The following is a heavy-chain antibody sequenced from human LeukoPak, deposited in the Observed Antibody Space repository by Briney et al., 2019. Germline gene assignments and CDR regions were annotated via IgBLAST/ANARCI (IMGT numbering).Heavy chain of an antibody. Sequence: GGSLRLSCAASGFTFSGSAMHWVRQAPGKGLEYVSAISSNGGSTYYANSVKGRFTISRDNSKNTLYLQMGSLRAEDMAVYYCARDGRSDYYGSGSYVYWGQGTLVTVSS. CDR2: ISSNGGST. CDR3: ARDGRSDYYGSGSYVY. J-gene: IGHJ4*02. CDR1: GFTFSGSA. D-gene: IGHD3-10*01. V-gene: IGHV3-64*01.